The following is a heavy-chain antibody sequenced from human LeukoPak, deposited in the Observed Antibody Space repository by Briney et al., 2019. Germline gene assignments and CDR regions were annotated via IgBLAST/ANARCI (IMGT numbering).Heavy chain of an antibody. CDR2: ISSTGNSV. Sequence: GGSLRLSCAASGFAFSSFGMNWVRQAPGKGLDWISCISSTGNSVYYADSVKGRFTISRDSAKNSLFLQMKSLRAEDTAVYYCARELEIAVSGTLGYWGQGTLVTVSS. V-gene: IGHV3-48*03. J-gene: IGHJ4*02. D-gene: IGHD6-19*01. CDR1: GFAFSSFG. CDR3: ARELEIAVSGTLGY.